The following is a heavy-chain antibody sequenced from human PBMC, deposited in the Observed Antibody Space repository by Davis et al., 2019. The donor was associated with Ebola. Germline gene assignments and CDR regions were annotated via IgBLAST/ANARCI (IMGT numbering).Heavy chain of an antibody. CDR1: GGTFSGSG. CDR3: AKTARTAGRQIEETRVYKFYYMDV. Sequence: SVKVSCKTSGGTFSGSGVSWVRQAPGQGLEWMGGIVPVFKTTNYAQKFQGRATISADEFPTTAYMELSGLRSEDTAVYYCAKTARTAGRQIEETRVYKFYYMDVWGKGTTVIVS. V-gene: IGHV1-69*13. CDR2: IVPVFKTT. J-gene: IGHJ6*03. D-gene: IGHD5-24*01.